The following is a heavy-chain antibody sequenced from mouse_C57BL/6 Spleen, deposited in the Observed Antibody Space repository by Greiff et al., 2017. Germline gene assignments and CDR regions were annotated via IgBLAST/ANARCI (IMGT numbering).Heavy chain of an antibody. CDR1: GYAFSSSW. CDR2: IYPGDGDT. J-gene: IGHJ2*01. CDR3: AREGAAQALFDY. V-gene: IGHV1-82*01. Sequence: QVQLQQSGPELVKPGASVKISCKASGYAFSSSWMNWVKQRPGKGLEWIGRIYPGDGDTNYNGKFKGKATLTADKSSSTAYMQLSSLTSEDSAVYFCAREGAAQALFDYWGHGTTLTVSS. D-gene: IGHD3-2*02.